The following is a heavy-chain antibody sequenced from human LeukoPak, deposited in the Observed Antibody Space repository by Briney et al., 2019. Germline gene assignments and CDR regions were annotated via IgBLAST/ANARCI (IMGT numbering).Heavy chain of an antibody. CDR2: INHSGST. V-gene: IGHV4-34*01. CDR3: ARAGWLRTKGYFDY. Sequence: PSEAPSLPLAVFGGAFRGYYWSWVRPPPRKGLEWVGEINHSGSTNYNPSLKSRVTISVDTSKNQFSLKLSSVTAADTAVYYCARAGWLRTKGYFDYWGQGTLVTVSS. J-gene: IGHJ4*02. D-gene: IGHD5-12*01. CDR1: GGAFRGYY.